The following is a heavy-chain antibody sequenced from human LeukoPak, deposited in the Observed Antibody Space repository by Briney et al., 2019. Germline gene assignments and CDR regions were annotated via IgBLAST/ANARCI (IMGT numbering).Heavy chain of an antibody. D-gene: IGHD3-10*01. CDR2: IGTYGGDT. J-gene: IGHJ4*02. V-gene: IGHV1-18*01. CDR1: TSR. CDR3: ARDDGYGSGSLFDY. Sequence: ASVKVSCNATSRIIWVRQAPGQGLEWMGWIGTYGGDTYYAQKFQGRITVTTDTSTSTVYMELRNLRSDDTAVYYCARDDGYGSGSLFDYWGQGALVTVSS.